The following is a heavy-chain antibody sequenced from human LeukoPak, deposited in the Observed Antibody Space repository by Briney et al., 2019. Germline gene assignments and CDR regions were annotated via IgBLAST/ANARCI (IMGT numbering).Heavy chain of an antibody. CDR1: GFTFSGYW. J-gene: IGHJ4*02. CDR2: IKPDGSEI. V-gene: IGHV3-7*02. Sequence: GGPLRLSCAASGFTFSGYWMDWVRQAPGKGLEWVANIKPDGSEIYYVDSVKGRFTISRDNAKNSLYLQMNSLRAEDTAVYYCTRSLDYWGQGTLVTVSS. D-gene: IGHD2-15*01. CDR3: TRSLDY.